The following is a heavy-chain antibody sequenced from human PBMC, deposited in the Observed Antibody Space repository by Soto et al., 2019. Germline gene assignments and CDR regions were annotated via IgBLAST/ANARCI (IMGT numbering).Heavy chain of an antibody. CDR1: GFTFSNYW. D-gene: IGHD3-10*01. CDR2: INSDGSNI. CDR3: ARRTPGTLDY. V-gene: IGHV3-74*01. J-gene: IGHJ4*02. Sequence: EVQLVESGGGLVQPGGSLRLSCAASGFTFSNYWMHWVRQAPGKGLVWVSHINSDGSNIRYADSVKGRFTISRDNAKNTLYLQMNSLGAEDTAVYYCARRTPGTLDYWGQGALVTVSS.